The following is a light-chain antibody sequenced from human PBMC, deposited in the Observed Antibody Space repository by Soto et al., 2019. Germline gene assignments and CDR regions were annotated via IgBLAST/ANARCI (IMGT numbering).Light chain of an antibody. CDR1: QTVLYSSNNKNC. CDR3: QQYHSLPLT. J-gene: IGKJ4*01. Sequence: DIVMTQSPDSLAVSLGERATINCKSSQTVLYSSNNKNCLAWYQQKPGQPPKLLIYWASTRESGVPDRFSGSGSGTDFTLTISNLQAEDVAVYYCQQYHSLPLTFGGGTRVEIK. V-gene: IGKV4-1*01. CDR2: WAS.